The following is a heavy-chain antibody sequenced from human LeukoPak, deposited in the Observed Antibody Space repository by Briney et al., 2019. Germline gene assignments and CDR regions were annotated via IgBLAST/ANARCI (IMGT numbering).Heavy chain of an antibody. J-gene: IGHJ4*02. D-gene: IGHD3-22*01. CDR2: IYYSGST. CDR3: ARDAGYYDSSGYYWYY. Sequence: SETLSLTCTVSGGSISSYYWSWIRQPPGKGLEWIGYIYYSGSTNYNPSLKSRVTISVDTSKNQFSLKLCSVTAADTAVYYCARDAGYYDSSGYYWYYWGQGTLVTVSS. CDR1: GGSISSYY. V-gene: IGHV4-59*01.